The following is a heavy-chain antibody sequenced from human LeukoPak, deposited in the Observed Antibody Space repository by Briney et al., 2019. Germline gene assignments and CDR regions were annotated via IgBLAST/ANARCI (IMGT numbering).Heavy chain of an antibody. D-gene: IGHD6-19*01. Sequence: ASVKVSCKASGYTFTSYGISWVRQAPGQGLEWMGWISAYNGNTNYAQKLQGRVTMTTDTSTSTAYMELRSLRSDDTAVYYCASVEGSGWYVRYYGMDVWGQGTTVTVSS. CDR3: ASVEGSGWYVRYYGMDV. V-gene: IGHV1-18*01. J-gene: IGHJ6*02. CDR1: GYTFTSYG. CDR2: ISAYNGNT.